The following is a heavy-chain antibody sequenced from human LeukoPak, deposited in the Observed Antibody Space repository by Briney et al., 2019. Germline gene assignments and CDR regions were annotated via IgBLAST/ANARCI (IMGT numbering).Heavy chain of an antibody. CDR3: ARERRYYDSSGYIIGEYYYYYGMDV. CDR2: INPNSGGT. Sequence: ASVTVSCTASGYTFTGYYMHWVRQAPGQGLEWMGWINPNSGGTNYAQKFQGWVTMTRDTSISTAYMELSRLRSDDTAVYYCARERRYYDSSGYIIGEYYYYYGMDVWGQGTTVTVSS. D-gene: IGHD3-22*01. CDR1: GYTFTGYY. V-gene: IGHV1-2*04. J-gene: IGHJ6*02.